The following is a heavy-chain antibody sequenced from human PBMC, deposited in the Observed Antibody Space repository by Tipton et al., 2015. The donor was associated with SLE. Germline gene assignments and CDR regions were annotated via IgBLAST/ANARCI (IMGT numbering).Heavy chain of an antibody. CDR3: AREYSSSQGAFDI. CDR1: GGSISSHY. J-gene: IGHJ3*02. D-gene: IGHD6-6*01. Sequence: TLSLTCTVSGGSISSHYWSRIRQPPGKGLEWIGYIYYSGSTNYNPSLKGRVTISVDTSKNQFSLKLSSVTAADTAVYYCAREYSSSQGAFDIWGQGTMVTVSS. V-gene: IGHV4-59*11. CDR2: IYYSGST.